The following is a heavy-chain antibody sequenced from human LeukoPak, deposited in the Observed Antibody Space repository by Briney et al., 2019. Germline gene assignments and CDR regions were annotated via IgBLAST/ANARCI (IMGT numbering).Heavy chain of an antibody. J-gene: IGHJ4*02. CDR2: INPSGGSS. CDR3: ARGQAVAGFDY. CDR1: GYTFTSYY. V-gene: IGHV1-46*01. Sequence: ASVKVSCKAPGYTFTSYYMHWVRQAPGQGLEWMGIINPSGGSSSYAQKFQGRVTMTRDMSTSTVYMELSSLRSEDTAVYYCARGQAVAGFDYWGQGTLVTVSS. D-gene: IGHD6-19*01.